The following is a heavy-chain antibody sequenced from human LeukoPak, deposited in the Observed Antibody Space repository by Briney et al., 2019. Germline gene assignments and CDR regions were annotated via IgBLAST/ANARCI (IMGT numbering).Heavy chain of an antibody. D-gene: IGHD3-3*01. CDR3: AKEYYDFWSGYPHDY. Sequence: GVSLRLSCAASGFTFSDYYMSWIRQAPGKGLEWVSYISNSGSTIYYADSVKGRFTISRDNSKNTLYLQMNSLRAEDTAVYYCAKEYYDFWSGYPHDYWGQGTLVTVSS. J-gene: IGHJ4*02. CDR1: GFTFSDYY. V-gene: IGHV3-11*01. CDR2: ISNSGSTI.